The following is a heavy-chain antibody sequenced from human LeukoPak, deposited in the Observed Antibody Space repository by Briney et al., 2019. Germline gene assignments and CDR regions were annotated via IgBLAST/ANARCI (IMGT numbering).Heavy chain of an antibody. CDR3: ARAKGAVDHNWFDP. J-gene: IGHJ5*02. D-gene: IGHD6-19*01. CDR1: GYTFTGYY. CDR2: INPNSGGT. Sequence: ASVTVSCKASGYTFTGYYMHWVRQAPGQGLEWMGRINPNSGGTNYAQKFQGRVTMTRDTSISTAYMELSRLRSDDTAVYYCARAKGAVDHNWFDPWGQGTLVTVSS. V-gene: IGHV1-2*06.